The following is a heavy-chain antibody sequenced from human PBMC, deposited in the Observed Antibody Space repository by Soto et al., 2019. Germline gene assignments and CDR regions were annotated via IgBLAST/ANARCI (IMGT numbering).Heavy chain of an antibody. CDR3: ARAAANYYDSSGYFSRLGY. J-gene: IGHJ4*02. D-gene: IGHD3-22*01. V-gene: IGHV1-69*13. Sequence: WASVKVSCKASGGTFSSYAISWVRQAPGQGLEWMGGIIPIFGTANYAQKFQGRVTITADESTSTAYMELSSLRSEDTAVYYCARAAANYYDSSGYFSRLGYWGQGTLVTVSS. CDR1: GGTFSSYA. CDR2: IIPIFGTA.